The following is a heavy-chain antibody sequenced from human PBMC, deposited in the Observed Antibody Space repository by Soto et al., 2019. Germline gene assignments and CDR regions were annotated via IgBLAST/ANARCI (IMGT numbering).Heavy chain of an antibody. CDR3: ARLTTIIPGAFDD. CDR2: IYDSGRT. V-gene: IGHV4-31*03. CDR1: GASIGSGSYY. D-gene: IGHD2-8*02. J-gene: IGHJ4*01. Sequence: QVQLQESGPGLVQPSQTLSLTCTVSGASIGSGSYYWRWIRQYPGEGLGWIGHIYDSGRTYYNPSLESRVSISRDTSKNESSLHLASVTAADTAVYYCARLTTIIPGAFDDWGHATVVTVSS.